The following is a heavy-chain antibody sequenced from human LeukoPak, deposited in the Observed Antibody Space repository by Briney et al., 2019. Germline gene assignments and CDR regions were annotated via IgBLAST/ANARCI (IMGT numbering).Heavy chain of an antibody. Sequence: ASVKVSCKASGYTFTSYDINWVRQATGQGLEWMGWMNPNSGNTGYAQKFQGRVTMTRNTSISTAYMELSSLGSEDTAVYYCARGGIGDYGDYFDYWGQGTLVTVSS. CDR3: ARGGIGDYGDYFDY. V-gene: IGHV1-8*01. D-gene: IGHD4-17*01. J-gene: IGHJ4*02. CDR1: GYTFTSYD. CDR2: MNPNSGNT.